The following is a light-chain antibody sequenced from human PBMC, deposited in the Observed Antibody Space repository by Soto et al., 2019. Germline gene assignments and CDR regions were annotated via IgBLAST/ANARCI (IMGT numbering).Light chain of an antibody. CDR2: CVA. V-gene: IGKV3-20*01. CDR3: QHSGTSLRVT. CDR1: QSITNNN. Sequence: DIVLTQSPGTLSLSPGERATLSCRASQSITNNNLACYQQKPFQAPRHLIYCVARRATGIPDRFSGSGSGTDFTLTVSRLEPEDFALYFCQHSGTSLRVTFGPGTKVDIK. J-gene: IGKJ3*01.